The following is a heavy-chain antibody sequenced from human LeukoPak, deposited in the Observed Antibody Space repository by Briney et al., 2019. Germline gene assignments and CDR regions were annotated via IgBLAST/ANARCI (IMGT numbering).Heavy chain of an antibody. V-gene: IGHV3-30*01. D-gene: IGHD1-7*01. Sequence: PGGSLRLSCAASGFTFSRYAMHWVRQAPGKGLEGVAVISYDGSNKYYADSVKGRFTISRDNSKNTLYLQMNSLRAEDTAVYYCARSRTPYNWNYEFDYWGQGTLVTVSS. CDR3: ARSRTPYNWNYEFDY. CDR2: ISYDGSNK. J-gene: IGHJ4*02. CDR1: GFTFSRYA.